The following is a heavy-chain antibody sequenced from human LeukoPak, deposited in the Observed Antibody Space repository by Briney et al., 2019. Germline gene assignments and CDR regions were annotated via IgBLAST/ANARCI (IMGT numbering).Heavy chain of an antibody. CDR1: GFMFTGYY. J-gene: IGHJ4*02. Sequence: GASVKVSCKPSGFMFTGYYMNWVRPAPGQGLGWMGWINLNSGGTIYAQILQGRVTMTRDTSINTAYMDLSGLRSDDTAIYYCARDAVTVNTPYFDYWGQGALVTVSS. D-gene: IGHD4-17*01. V-gene: IGHV1-2*02. CDR2: INLNSGGT. CDR3: ARDAVTVNTPYFDY.